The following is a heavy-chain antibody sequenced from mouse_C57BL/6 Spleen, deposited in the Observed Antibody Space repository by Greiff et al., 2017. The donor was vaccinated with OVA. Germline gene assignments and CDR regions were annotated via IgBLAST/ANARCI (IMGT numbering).Heavy chain of an antibody. J-gene: IGHJ3*01. CDR3: AAELAWVAY. Sequence: QVQLQQPGAELVRPGSSVKLSCKASGYTFTSYWMHWVKQRPIQGLEWIGNIDPYDSDTHYNQKFKDKATVTVDKTSSTAYMQLSSLTSEDSAVYYCAAELAWVAYWGQGTLVTVSA. V-gene: IGHV1-52*01. CDR2: IDPYDSDT. CDR1: GYTFTSYW.